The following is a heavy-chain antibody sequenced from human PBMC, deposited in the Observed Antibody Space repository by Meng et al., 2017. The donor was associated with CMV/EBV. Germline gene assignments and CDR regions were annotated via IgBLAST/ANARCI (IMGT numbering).Heavy chain of an antibody. J-gene: IGHJ6*02. CDR2: INSDGSST. CDR1: GVTFSSYW. V-gene: IGHV3-74*01. CDR3: ARDHRSMDV. Sequence: GESLKISCTVSGVTFSSYWMHWVRQAPGKGLVWVSRINSDGSSTSYADSVKGRFTISRDNAKNTLYLQMNSLRAEDTAVYYCARDHRSMDVWGQGTTVTVSS.